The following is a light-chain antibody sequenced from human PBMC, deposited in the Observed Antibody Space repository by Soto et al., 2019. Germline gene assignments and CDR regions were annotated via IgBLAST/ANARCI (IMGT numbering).Light chain of an antibody. CDR1: QSVSSN. V-gene: IGKV3-15*01. CDR3: LQYNNWPPP. CDR2: GAS. J-gene: IGKJ1*01. Sequence: EIVMTQSPATLSVSPGERATLSCRASQSVSSNLAWYQQKPGRAPRLLIYGASTRATGIPARFSGSGSGTGFALTISSLQSEDFAVYYCLQYNNWPPPFGEGTKVEI.